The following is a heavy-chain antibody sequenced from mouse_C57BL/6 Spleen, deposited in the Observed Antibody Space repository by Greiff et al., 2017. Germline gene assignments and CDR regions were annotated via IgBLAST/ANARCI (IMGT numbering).Heavy chain of an antibody. CDR3: ARGKIFITTVVFDY. D-gene: IGHD1-1*01. CDR1: GYTFTSYW. CDR2: IDPSDSYT. V-gene: IGHV1-59*01. J-gene: IGHJ2*01. Sequence: QVQLQQPGAELVRPGTSVKLSCKASGYTFTSYWMHWVKQRPGQGLEWIGVIDPSDSYTNYNQKFKGKATLTVDTSSSTAYMQRSSLTSEDSAVYYCARGKIFITTVVFDYWGQGTTLTVSS.